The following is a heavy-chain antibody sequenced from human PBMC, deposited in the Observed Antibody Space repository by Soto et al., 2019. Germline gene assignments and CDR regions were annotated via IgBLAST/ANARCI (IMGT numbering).Heavy chain of an antibody. CDR1: GLSVSSTY. Sequence: EVQLAESGGGLIQPGGSLRLSCAASGLSVSSTYVSWVRQAPGKGLEWVSVLYRTGTTYYVDSVKGRFTISRDNSQNTLYLQMNSPRAEDTAVYYCAGGRGEAGNYWHYWGQGTLVTVSS. J-gene: IGHJ4*02. D-gene: IGHD6-13*01. V-gene: IGHV3-53*01. CDR2: LYRTGTT. CDR3: AGGRGEAGNYWHY.